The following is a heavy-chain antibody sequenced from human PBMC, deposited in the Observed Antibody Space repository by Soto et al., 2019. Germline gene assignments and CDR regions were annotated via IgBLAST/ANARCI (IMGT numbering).Heavy chain of an antibody. CDR2: IYYSGST. J-gene: IGHJ4*02. CDR1: GGSIRSGGYY. Sequence: QVQLQESGPGLVKPSQILSLACTVSGGSIRSGGYYWSWIRQHPGKGLEWIGYIYYSGSTYYNPSLKSRVTISVCTSKNQFSLKLSSVTAADTAVYYCARVISYGYFDYWGQGTLVTVSS. CDR3: ARVISYGYFDY. D-gene: IGHD1-26*01. V-gene: IGHV4-31*03.